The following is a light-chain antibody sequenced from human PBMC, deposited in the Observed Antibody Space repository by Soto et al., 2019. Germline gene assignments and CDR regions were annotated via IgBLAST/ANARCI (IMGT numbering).Light chain of an antibody. CDR3: QQYDNSPIT. Sequence: EIVLTQSPATLSLSPGERATLSCRASQSVSSSYLAWYQQKPGQAPRLLIYGASSRATGIPDRFRGSGSGTDFTLTISRLEPEDFAVYYCQQYDNSPITFGQGTRLEIK. CDR1: QSVSSSY. CDR2: GAS. J-gene: IGKJ5*01. V-gene: IGKV3-20*01.